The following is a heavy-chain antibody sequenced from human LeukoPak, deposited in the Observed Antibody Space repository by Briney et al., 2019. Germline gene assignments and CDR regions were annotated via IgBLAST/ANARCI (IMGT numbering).Heavy chain of an antibody. J-gene: IGHJ4*02. CDR1: GFTVGNNY. V-gene: IGHV3-66*01. D-gene: IGHD2-8*01. CDR2: IFSHGET. Sequence: PGDSLKISCASSGFTVGNNYMNWVRQAPGKGLEWVSLIFSHGETSYADSVKGRFTISRDNSKNTLYLQMNGLRVEDTAVYYCARDPPAVSINTYAWGQGTLVTVSS. CDR3: ARDPPAVSINTYA.